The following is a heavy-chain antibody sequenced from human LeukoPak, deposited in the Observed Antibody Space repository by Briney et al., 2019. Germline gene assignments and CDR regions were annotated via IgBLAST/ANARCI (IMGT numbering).Heavy chain of an antibody. V-gene: IGHV4-59*08. CDR3: ARMGGYSGYATH. D-gene: IGHD5-12*01. J-gene: IGHJ4*02. CDR2: IYSTGSA. Sequence: SETLSLTYTVYGGSLSSYYWSWIRQPPGKGLEWIGYIYSTGSANYNPSLKRRVTLPVDTAKNQFSLTLNSVTAADTAVYYCARMGGYSGYATHWGQGTLVTVSS. CDR1: GGSLSSYY.